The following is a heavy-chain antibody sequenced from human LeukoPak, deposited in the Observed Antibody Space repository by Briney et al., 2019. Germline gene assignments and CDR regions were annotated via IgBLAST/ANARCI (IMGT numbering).Heavy chain of an antibody. CDR1: GYTFTSYD. Sequence: ASVKVSCKASGYTFTSYDINWVRQATGQGLEWMGWMNPNSGNTGYAQKFQGRVTMTRDTSISTAYMELSRLRSDDTAVYYCAREVVPAATYMDVWGKGTTVTISS. J-gene: IGHJ6*03. CDR2: MNPNSGNT. D-gene: IGHD2-2*01. V-gene: IGHV1-8*02. CDR3: AREVVPAATYMDV.